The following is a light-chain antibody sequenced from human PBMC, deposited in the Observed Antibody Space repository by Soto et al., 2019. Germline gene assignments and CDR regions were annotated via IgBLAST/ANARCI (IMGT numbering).Light chain of an antibody. J-gene: IGLJ1*01. V-gene: IGLV2-11*01. CDR3: CSYAGSCFV. Sequence: QSALTQPRSVSGTPGQSVAISCTGTSSDVGAYDYVSWYQQHPGQAPNLMIYDVNKRPSGVPDRFSGSKSGNTASLTISGLQAEDEADYYCCSYAGSCFVFGPGPKVTVL. CDR1: SSDVGAYDY. CDR2: DVN.